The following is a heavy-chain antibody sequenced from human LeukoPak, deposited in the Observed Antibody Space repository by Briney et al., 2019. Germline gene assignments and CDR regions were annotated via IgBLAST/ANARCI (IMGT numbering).Heavy chain of an antibody. J-gene: IGHJ5*02. CDR2: IYHSGST. CDR1: GVSISSSNW. D-gene: IGHD3-3*01. Sequence: SETLSLTCAVSGVSISSSNWWSWVRQPPGKGLEWIGYIYHSGSTYYNPSLKSRVTISVDRSKNQFSLKLSSVTAADTAVYYCARSYYDFWSGYSNWFDPWGQGTLVTVSS. V-gene: IGHV4-4*02. CDR3: ARSYYDFWSGYSNWFDP.